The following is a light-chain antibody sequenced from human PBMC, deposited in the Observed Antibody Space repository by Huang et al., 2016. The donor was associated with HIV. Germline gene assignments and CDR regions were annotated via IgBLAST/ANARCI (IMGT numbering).Light chain of an antibody. Sequence: EVVMTQSPAILSVSPGERATLSCRASQSVTINLAWYQQKPGQAPRLLIYSESTRATGIPARFSGSGSGSEFTLTISSLQSEDFAVYYCQHYNNWPWWTFGQGTKVEIK. CDR2: SES. V-gene: IGKV3-15*01. CDR3: QHYNNWPWWT. J-gene: IGKJ1*01. CDR1: QSVTIN.